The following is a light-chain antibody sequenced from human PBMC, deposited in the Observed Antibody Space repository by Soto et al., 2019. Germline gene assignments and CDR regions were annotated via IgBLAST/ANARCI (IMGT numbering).Light chain of an antibody. Sequence: DIQMTQSPSTLSASVGDRVTITCRASQSISSWLAWYQQKPGKAPKLLIYKASSLERGVPARFSGSGSGTEFTLTIISLQPDDFSTYYCQQYGRTFGQGTKVDIK. J-gene: IGKJ1*01. CDR3: QQYGRT. CDR2: KAS. CDR1: QSISSW. V-gene: IGKV1-5*03.